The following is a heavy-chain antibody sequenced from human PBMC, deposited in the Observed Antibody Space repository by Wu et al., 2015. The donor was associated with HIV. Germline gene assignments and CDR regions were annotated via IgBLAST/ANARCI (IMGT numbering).Heavy chain of an antibody. Sequence: QVQLVQSGAEVKKPGASVKVSCKASGYTFTGYYMHWVRQAPGQGLERMGWINPNSGGTNYAQKFQGRVTMTRDTSISTAYMELSRLRSGDTAVYYCASSFRPAAIYYGMDVVGPRDHGPPSP. CDR2: INPNSGGT. CDR3: ASSFRPAAIYYGMDV. V-gene: IGHV1-2*02. CDR1: GYTFTGYY. D-gene: IGHD2-2*02. J-gene: IGHJ6*02.